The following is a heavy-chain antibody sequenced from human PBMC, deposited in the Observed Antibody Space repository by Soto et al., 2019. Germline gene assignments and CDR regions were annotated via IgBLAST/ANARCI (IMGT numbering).Heavy chain of an antibody. CDR1: GGSVTNDNW. V-gene: IGHV4-4*02. CDR3: AAGGGGGNY. Sequence: QVQLQESGPGLVKPSGTLSLTCAVSGGSVTNDNWWSWVRQPPGKGLEWIGEIYHSGSTNYNPSLKSRVPISIDNSNNQFSLKLNSVPAADTAVYYCAAGGGGGNYWGQGTLVTVSS. CDR2: IYHSGST. J-gene: IGHJ4*02. D-gene: IGHD3-10*01.